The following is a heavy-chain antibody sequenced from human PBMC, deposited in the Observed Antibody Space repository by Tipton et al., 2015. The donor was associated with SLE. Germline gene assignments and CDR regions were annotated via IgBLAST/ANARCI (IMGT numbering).Heavy chain of an antibody. CDR1: GFTFSSYA. Sequence: SLRLSCAASGFTFSSYAMSWVRQAPGKGLEWVSAISGSGGSTYHADSVKGRFTISRDNAKNTLYLQMNSLRAEDTAVYYCAKDPSYYDILTGYYISWYFDLWGRGTLVTVSS. CDR2: ISGSGGST. J-gene: IGHJ2*01. CDR3: AKDPSYYDILTGYYISWYFDL. D-gene: IGHD3-9*01. V-gene: IGHV3-23*01.